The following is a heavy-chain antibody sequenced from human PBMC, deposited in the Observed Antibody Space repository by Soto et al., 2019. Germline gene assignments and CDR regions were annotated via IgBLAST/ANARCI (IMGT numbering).Heavy chain of an antibody. D-gene: IGHD2-2*01. J-gene: IGHJ5*02. Sequence: QVQLVQSGAEVKKPGSSVKVSCKASGGTFSSYTISWVRQAPGQGLEWMGRIIPILGIANYAQKFQGRVTITADKSTSTDYMELSSLRSEDTAVYYCARGYCSSTSCYLDSSWFDPWGQGTLVTVSS. V-gene: IGHV1-69*02. CDR2: IIPILGIA. CDR1: GGTFSSYT. CDR3: ARGYCSSTSCYLDSSWFDP.